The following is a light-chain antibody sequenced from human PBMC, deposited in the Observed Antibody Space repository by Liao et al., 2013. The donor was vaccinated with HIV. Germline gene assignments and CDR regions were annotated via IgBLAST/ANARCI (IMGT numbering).Light chain of an antibody. CDR3: QAWDSSTVV. Sequence: SYVLTQAPSVSVAPGETARVTCGGDNIGGRALHWYQQKPGQAPVLVIYYDKVRPSGIPERFSGSNSGDTATLTISGTQAMDEADYYCQAWDSSTVVFGGGTKLTVL. CDR2: YDK. CDR1: NIGGRA. J-gene: IGLJ2*01. V-gene: IGLV3-21*01.